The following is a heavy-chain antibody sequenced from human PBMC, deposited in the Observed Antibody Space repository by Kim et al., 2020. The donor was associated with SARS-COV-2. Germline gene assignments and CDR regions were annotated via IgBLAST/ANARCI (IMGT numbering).Heavy chain of an antibody. V-gene: IGHV3-9*01. CDR3: AKEPYNWNDVPYGMDV. CDR1: GFTFDDYA. D-gene: IGHD1-1*01. CDR2: ISWNSGSI. Sequence: GGSLRLSCAASGFTFDDYAMHWVRQAPGKGLEWVSGISWNSGSIGYADSVKGRFTISRDNAKNSLYLQMNSLRAEDTALYYCAKEPYNWNDVPYGMDVWGQGTTVTVSS. J-gene: IGHJ6*02.